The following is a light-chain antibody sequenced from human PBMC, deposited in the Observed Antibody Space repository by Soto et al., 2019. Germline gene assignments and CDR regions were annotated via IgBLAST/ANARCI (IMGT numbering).Light chain of an antibody. V-gene: IGKV1-39*01. CDR1: QRISTH. CDR3: QQSYSTPRT. J-gene: IGKJ1*01. Sequence: DIQMTQSPSSLSASVGDRVTITCRASQRISTHLNWYQQKPGKAPNLLIYAAYNLQSGVPSRFSGSGSGTDFTLTISSLQPEDFATYYCQQSYSTPRTFGHGTKVEIK. CDR2: AAY.